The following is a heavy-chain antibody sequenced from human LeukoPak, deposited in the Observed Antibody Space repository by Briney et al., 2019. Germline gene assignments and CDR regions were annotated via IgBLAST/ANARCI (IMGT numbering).Heavy chain of an antibody. CDR3: ARVPSYDSSGYPKGYFDY. Sequence: PSETLSLTCTVSGGSISRYYWSWIRQPPGKGLEWIGYIYYSGSTNYNPSLKSRVTISVDTSKNHFSLKLSSVTAADTAVYYCARVPSYDSSGYPKGYFDYWGQGTLVTVSS. CDR1: GGSISRYY. V-gene: IGHV4-59*01. J-gene: IGHJ4*02. CDR2: IYYSGST. D-gene: IGHD3-22*01.